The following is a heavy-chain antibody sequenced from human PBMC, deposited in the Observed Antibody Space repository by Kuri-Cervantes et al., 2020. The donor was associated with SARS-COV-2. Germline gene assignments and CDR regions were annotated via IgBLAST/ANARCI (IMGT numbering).Heavy chain of an antibody. CDR1: GFTFSSYG. CDR3: AKDYFDYDILTGYSFRYYYYYGMDV. D-gene: IGHD3-9*01. V-gene: IGHV3-30*02. Sequence: GESLKISCAASGFTFSSYGMHWVRQAPGKGLEWVAFIRYDGSNKYCADSVKGRFTISRDNSKNTLYLQMNSLRAEDTAVYYCAKDYFDYDILTGYSFRYYYYYGMDVWGQGTTVTVSS. CDR2: IRYDGSNK. J-gene: IGHJ6*02.